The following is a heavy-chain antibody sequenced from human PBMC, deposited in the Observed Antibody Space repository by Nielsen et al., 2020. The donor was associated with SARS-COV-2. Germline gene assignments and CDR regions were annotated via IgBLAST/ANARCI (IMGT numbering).Heavy chain of an antibody. CDR3: AKSDGYSSGWYGGFDP. Sequence: GESLKISCAASGFTFSSYAMSWVHQAPGKGLEWVSAISGSGGSTYYADSVKGRFTISRDNSKNTLYLQMNSLRAEDTAVYYCAKSDGYSSGWYGGFDPWGQGTLVTVSS. CDR1: GFTFSSYA. D-gene: IGHD6-19*01. J-gene: IGHJ5*02. CDR2: ISGSGGST. V-gene: IGHV3-23*01.